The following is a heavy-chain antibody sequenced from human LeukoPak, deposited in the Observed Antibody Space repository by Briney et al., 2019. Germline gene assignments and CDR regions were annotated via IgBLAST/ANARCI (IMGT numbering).Heavy chain of an antibody. Sequence: GGSLSLSCAASGFSFSNHGIHWVRQAPGKGLEWVSLIWYDGSNKYYADSVKGRSTISRDDSKNTVYLQMNSLRVEDTSVYYCARDGEYCSAGCTSHSYAYGLDVWGQGTTVTVSS. D-gene: IGHD2-15*01. V-gene: IGHV3-33*08. J-gene: IGHJ6*02. CDR1: GFSFSNHG. CDR3: ARDGEYCSAGCTSHSYAYGLDV. CDR2: IWYDGSNK.